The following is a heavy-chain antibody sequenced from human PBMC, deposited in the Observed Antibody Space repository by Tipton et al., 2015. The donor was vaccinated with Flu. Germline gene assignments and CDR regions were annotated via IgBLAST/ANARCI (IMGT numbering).Heavy chain of an antibody. D-gene: IGHD1-26*01. CDR3: ARHEAVGLHAFDI. J-gene: IGHJ3*02. Sequence: TLSLTCTVSGGSISSYYWSWIRQPPGKGLEWIGYIYYSGSTNYNPSLKSRVTISVDTSKNQFSLKLSSVTVADTAVYYCARHEAVGLHAFDIWGQGTMVTVSS. CDR1: GGSISSYY. V-gene: IGHV4-59*08. CDR2: IYYSGST.